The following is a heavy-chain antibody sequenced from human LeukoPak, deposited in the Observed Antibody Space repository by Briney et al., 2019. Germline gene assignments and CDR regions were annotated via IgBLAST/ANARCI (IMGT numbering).Heavy chain of an antibody. V-gene: IGHV3-7*01. Sequence: GGSLRLSCAASGFRFGDYWMTWARHVPGKGLERVANIKQDGAEKHYAESVEGRFIISRDNAKNSLYLEMDSLKVEDTAVYYCARVGAWDLQRVFDYWGQGTLVTVPS. CDR3: ARVGAWDLQRVFDY. J-gene: IGHJ4*02. D-gene: IGHD1-26*01. CDR1: GFRFGDYW. CDR2: IKQDGAEK.